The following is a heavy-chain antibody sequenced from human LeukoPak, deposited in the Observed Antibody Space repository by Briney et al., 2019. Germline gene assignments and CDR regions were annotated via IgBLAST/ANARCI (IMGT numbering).Heavy chain of an antibody. CDR2: INPISGYT. D-gene: IGHD6-13*01. Sequence: ASVKVSCKASGYTFTSYDINWVRQATGQGLEWMGWINPISGYTGYAQKFQGRVTMTGNTSISTAYMELSSLRSEDAAVYYCARGSRLYTSSWSSLAFDIWGQGTMVTVSS. J-gene: IGHJ3*02. CDR1: GYTFTSYD. V-gene: IGHV1-8*01. CDR3: ARGSRLYTSSWSSLAFDI.